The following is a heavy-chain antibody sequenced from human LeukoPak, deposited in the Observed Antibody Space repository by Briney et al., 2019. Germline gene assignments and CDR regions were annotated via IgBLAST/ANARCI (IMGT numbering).Heavy chain of an antibody. CDR3: AKDLVGATIDY. V-gene: IGHV3-21*04. Sequence: GGSLRLPCAASGFTFSIYSMDWVRQAPGKGLEWVSSISSSGSYIYYADSLKGRFTISRDNAKNSLYLQMNSLRAEDTAVYYCAKDLVGATIDYWGQGTLVTVSS. D-gene: IGHD1-26*01. CDR2: ISSSGSYI. J-gene: IGHJ4*02. CDR1: GFTFSIYS.